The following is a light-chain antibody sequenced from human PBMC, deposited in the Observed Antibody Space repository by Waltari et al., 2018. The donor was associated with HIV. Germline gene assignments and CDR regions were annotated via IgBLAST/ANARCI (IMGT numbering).Light chain of an antibody. CDR3: SSYTTSSTLD. V-gene: IGLV2-14*01. Sequence: QSALTQPASVSGSPGQSITISCTGTSSDVGGSNYVSWYQQHPDKAPKLMIYEVSSRRSGVSNRFSGSKSGNTASLTISGLQADDEAYYYCSSYTTSSTLDLGTGTKVTVL. CDR2: EVS. CDR1: SSDVGGSNY. J-gene: IGLJ1*01.